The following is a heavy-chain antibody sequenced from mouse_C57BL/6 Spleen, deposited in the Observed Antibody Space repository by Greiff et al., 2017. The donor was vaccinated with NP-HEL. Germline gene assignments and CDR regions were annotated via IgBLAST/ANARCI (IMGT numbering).Heavy chain of an antibody. CDR3: ARPPPFSRDAMDY. J-gene: IGHJ4*01. CDR2: INPSSGYT. CDR1: GYTFTSYW. Sequence: QVQLKQSGAELAKPGASVKLSCKASGYTFTSYWMHWVKQRPGQGLEWIGYINPSSGYTKYNQKFKDKATLTADKSSSTAYMQLSSLTYEDSAVYYCARPPPFSRDAMDYWGQGTSVTVSS. V-gene: IGHV1-7*01.